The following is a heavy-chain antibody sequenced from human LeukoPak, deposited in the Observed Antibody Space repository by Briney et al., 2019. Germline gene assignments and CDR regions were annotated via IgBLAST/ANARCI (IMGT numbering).Heavy chain of an antibody. CDR2: IYYSGST. D-gene: IGHD2-2*01. CDR1: GGSISSSSYY. CDR3: ARYCSSTSCYVWRAFDI. J-gene: IGHJ3*02. V-gene: IGHV4-39*07. Sequence: SETLSLTCTVSGGSISSSSYYWGWIRQPPGKGLEWIGSIYYSGSTYYNPSLKSRVTISVDTSKNQFSLKLSSVTAADTAVYYCARYCSSTSCYVWRAFDIWGQGTMVTVSS.